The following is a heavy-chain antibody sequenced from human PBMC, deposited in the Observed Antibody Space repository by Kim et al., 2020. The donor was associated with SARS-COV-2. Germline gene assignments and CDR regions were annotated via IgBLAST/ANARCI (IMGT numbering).Heavy chain of an antibody. J-gene: IGHJ4*02. CDR1: GGSISSSSYY. CDR2: IYYSGST. Sequence: SETLSLTCTVSGGSISSSSYYWGWIRQPPGKGLEWIGSIYYSGSTYYNPSLKSRVTISVDTSKNQFSLKLSSVTAADTAVYYCARLEFARVRIAAATSLQFDYWGQGTLVTVSS. D-gene: IGHD6-13*01. V-gene: IGHV4-39*01. CDR3: ARLEFARVRIAAATSLQFDY.